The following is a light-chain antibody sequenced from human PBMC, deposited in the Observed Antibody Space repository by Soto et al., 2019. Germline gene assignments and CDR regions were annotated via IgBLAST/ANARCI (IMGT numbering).Light chain of an antibody. CDR1: NSNIGTNT. CDR2: TNN. CDR3: AAWDDSLGAYV. J-gene: IGLJ1*01. Sequence: QSVLTRPPSASATPGQRVTSSCSGSNSNIGTNTVNWYQQLPGTAPRLLIYTNNQRPSGVPQRFSGSKTGTSASLAIGGLRSEDGADYYCAAWDDSLGAYVFGTGTKATVL. V-gene: IGLV1-44*01.